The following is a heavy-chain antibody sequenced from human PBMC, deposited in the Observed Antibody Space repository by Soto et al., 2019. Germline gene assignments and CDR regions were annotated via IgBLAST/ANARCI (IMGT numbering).Heavy chain of an antibody. J-gene: IGHJ4*02. V-gene: IGHV3-53*01. Sequence: LRLSCAASGFTVRSTYMSWVRQAPGKGLEWVSVTYSGGSTYYADSVKGRFTISRDNSKNTLYLQMNSLRAEDTAVYYCARSGYSYGPFDYWGQGTLVTVSS. CDR3: ARSGYSYGPFDY. CDR1: GFTVRSTY. D-gene: IGHD5-18*01. CDR2: TYSGGST.